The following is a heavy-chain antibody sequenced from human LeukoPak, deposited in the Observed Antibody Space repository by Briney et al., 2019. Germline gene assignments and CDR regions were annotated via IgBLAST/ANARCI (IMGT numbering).Heavy chain of an antibody. CDR2: ISSSGSTI. V-gene: IGHV3-48*03. CDR3: ATLVEMATIDYYFDY. D-gene: IGHD5-24*01. Sequence: GGSLRLSCAASGFTFSSYKMNWVRQAPGKGLEWVSYISSSGSTIYYADSVKGRFTISRDNAKNSLYLQMNSLRAEDTAVYYCATLVEMATIDYYFDYWGQGTLVTVSS. CDR1: GFTFSSYK. J-gene: IGHJ4*02.